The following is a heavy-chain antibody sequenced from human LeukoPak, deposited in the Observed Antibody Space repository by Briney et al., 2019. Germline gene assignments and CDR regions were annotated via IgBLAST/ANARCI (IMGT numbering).Heavy chain of an antibody. CDR2: ISYDGSNK. V-gene: IGHV3-30*18. CDR1: GFTFSSYG. D-gene: IGHD2-2*01. J-gene: IGHJ4*02. CDR3: AKSRWDIVVVPAASYSDY. Sequence: PGRSLRLSCAASGFTFSSYGMHWVRQAPGKGLEWVAVISYDGSNKYYADSVKGRFTISRDNSKNTLYLQMNSLRAEDTAVYYCAKSRWDIVVVPAASYSDYWGQGTLVTVSS.